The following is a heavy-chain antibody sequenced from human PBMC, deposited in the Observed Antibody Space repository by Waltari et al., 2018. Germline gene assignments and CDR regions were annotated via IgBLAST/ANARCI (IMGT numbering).Heavy chain of an antibody. J-gene: IGHJ6*02. CDR3: ARHQYYDILTGYYPNYYYYYGMDV. CDR1: GGSFSGYY. D-gene: IGHD3-9*01. V-gene: IGHV4-34*01. CDR2: INHSGST. Sequence: QVQLQQWGAGLLKPSETLSLTCAVYGGSFSGYYWSWIRQPPGKGLEWIGEINHSGSTNYTPSLKSRVTISVDTSKNQFSLKLSSVTAADTAVYYCARHQYYDILTGYYPNYYYYYGMDVWGQGTTVTVSS.